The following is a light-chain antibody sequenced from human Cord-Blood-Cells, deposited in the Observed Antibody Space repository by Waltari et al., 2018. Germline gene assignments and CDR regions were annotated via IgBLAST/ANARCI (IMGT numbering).Light chain of an antibody. CDR3: QQYDNLPRT. CDR1: QDISND. J-gene: IGKJ2*01. Sequence: DIQMTQSPSSLYASVGDRVTIICQASQDISNDLNWYQQKPGKAPKLLIYDASNLETGVPSRFSGSGSGTDFTFTISSLQPEDIATYYCQQYDNLPRTFGQGTKLEIK. V-gene: IGKV1-33*01. CDR2: DAS.